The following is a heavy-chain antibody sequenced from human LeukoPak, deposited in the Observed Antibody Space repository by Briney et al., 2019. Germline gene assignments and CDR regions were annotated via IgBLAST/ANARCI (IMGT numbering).Heavy chain of an antibody. Sequence: GGSLRLSCAVSGFTVSSNHMSWVRQAPGKGLEWVAVIYTGGSTYYADSVKGRFTISRDNSKNTLYLQMNSLRAEDTAVYYCAKDRPLAYCGGDCYDAFDIWGQGTMVTVSS. D-gene: IGHD2-21*02. CDR2: IYTGGST. CDR1: GFTVSSNH. V-gene: IGHV3-53*01. J-gene: IGHJ3*02. CDR3: AKDRPLAYCGGDCYDAFDI.